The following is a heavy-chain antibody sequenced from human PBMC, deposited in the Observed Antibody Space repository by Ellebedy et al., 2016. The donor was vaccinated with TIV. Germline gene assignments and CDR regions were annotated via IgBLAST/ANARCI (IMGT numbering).Heavy chain of an antibody. J-gene: IGHJ6*02. D-gene: IGHD3-10*01. V-gene: IGHV3-49*04. CDR2: IRSKEYGGTT. CDR1: GFTFGDYP. Sequence: GGSLRLSCRTSGFTFGDYPMSWVRQAPGKGLEWVGFIRSKEYGGTTDYAAPVKGRFSISRDDATSIAYLQMDSLKTEDTAVYYCARDRGGNYYFGMDVWGQGTTVTVSS. CDR3: ARDRGGNYYFGMDV.